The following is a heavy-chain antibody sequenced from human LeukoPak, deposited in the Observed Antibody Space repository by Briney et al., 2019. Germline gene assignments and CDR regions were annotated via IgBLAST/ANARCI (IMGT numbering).Heavy chain of an antibody. CDR2: IYYSGST. J-gene: IGHJ4*02. V-gene: IGHV4-59*01. CDR3: ARGVYDYVWGSYRPTSYYFDY. CDR1: GGSISKYY. D-gene: IGHD3-16*02. Sequence: SETLSLTCTVSGGSISKYYWSWIRQPPGKGLEWIGYIYYSGSTNYNPSLKSRVTISVDTSKNQFSLKLSSVTAADTAVYYCARGVYDYVWGSYRPTSYYFDYWGQGTLVTVSS.